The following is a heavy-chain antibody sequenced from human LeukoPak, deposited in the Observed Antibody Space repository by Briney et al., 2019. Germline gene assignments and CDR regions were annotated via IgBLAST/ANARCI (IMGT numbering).Heavy chain of an antibody. CDR2: ISASGSAT. CDR1: GFIFSNYG. Sequence: GGSLRLSCAASGFIFSNYGMNWVRRAPGKGLEWVAAISASGSATSYADSVKGRFTISRDNSKNTLYLQMNSLRAEDTAVYYCARDTGAFHYDSSGYYPDAFDIWGQGTMVTVSS. J-gene: IGHJ3*02. D-gene: IGHD3-22*01. V-gene: IGHV3-23*01. CDR3: ARDTGAFHYDSSGYYPDAFDI.